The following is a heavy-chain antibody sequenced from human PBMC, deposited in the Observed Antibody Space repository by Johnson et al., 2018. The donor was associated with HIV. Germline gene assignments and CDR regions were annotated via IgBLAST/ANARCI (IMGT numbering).Heavy chain of an antibody. CDR2: ISSAGSSV. Sequence: VQVVESGGDLVKPGGSLRVSCVASGFAFSDSHMRWIRQAPGKGLEWISYISSAGSSVYYADSVRGRFTISRDNARRSVFLQLSRLRAGDTAVYYCARYSGSYLPDAFDIWGQGTMVTVSS. CDR3: ARYSGSYLPDAFDI. J-gene: IGHJ3*02. D-gene: IGHD1-26*01. V-gene: IGHV3-11*04. CDR1: GFAFSDSH.